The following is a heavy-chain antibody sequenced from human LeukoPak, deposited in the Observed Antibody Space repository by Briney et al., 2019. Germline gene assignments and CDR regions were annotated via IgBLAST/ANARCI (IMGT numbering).Heavy chain of an antibody. CDR2: IRYDGSEQ. CDR1: GFTFSSYD. J-gene: IGHJ4*02. Sequence: PGGSLRLSCAASGFTFSSYDMHWVRQAPGKGLEWVAFIRYDGSEQYYAASVKGRFTISRDNSKNTLSLHLNSLRSEDTAVYYCARYEYFDLWGQGTLVIVSS. CDR3: ARYEYFDL. V-gene: IGHV3-30*02. D-gene: IGHD2-15*01.